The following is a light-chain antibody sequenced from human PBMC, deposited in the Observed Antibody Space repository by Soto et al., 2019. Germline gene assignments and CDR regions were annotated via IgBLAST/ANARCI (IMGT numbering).Light chain of an antibody. V-gene: IGKV3-15*01. Sequence: EIVMTQSPATLSVSPGERATLSCRASQSVSSNLAWYQQKPGQAPRLLIYGASTRATGIPARFSGSGSGTEFTLTISSLQSEDFAVYCCQQYNNWLIFTFGSGTKVDIK. CDR3: QQYNNWLIFT. CDR2: GAS. J-gene: IGKJ3*01. CDR1: QSVSSN.